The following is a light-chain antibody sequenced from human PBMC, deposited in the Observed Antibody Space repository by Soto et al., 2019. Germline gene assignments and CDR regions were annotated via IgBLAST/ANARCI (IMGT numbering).Light chain of an antibody. Sequence: QSALAQPASVSGSPGQSITISCTGTSDDVGAYNSVSWYQQLPHKAPQVILYKGTQRPSGVSSRFSGSTSGNAASLTISGLQADDEADYFCWSSATESTYVFGTGIQVTVL. J-gene: IGLJ1*01. CDR1: SDDVGAYNS. CDR2: KGT. CDR3: WSSATESTYV. V-gene: IGLV2-23*01.